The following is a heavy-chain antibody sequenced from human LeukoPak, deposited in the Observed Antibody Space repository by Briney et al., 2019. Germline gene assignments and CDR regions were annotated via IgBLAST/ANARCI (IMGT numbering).Heavy chain of an antibody. Sequence: GSSVKVSCKASGGTFSSYAISWVRQAPGQGLEWMGRIIPIFGTANYAQKFQGRVTITTDESTSTAYMELSSLRSEDTAVYYCARARNYYDSREEYFDYWGQGTLVTVSS. CDR2: IIPIFGTA. CDR3: ARARNYYDSREEYFDY. CDR1: GGTFSSYA. V-gene: IGHV1-69*05. D-gene: IGHD3-22*01. J-gene: IGHJ4*02.